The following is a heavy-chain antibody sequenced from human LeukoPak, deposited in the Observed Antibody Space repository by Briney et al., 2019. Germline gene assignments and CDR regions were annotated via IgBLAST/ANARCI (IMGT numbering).Heavy chain of an antibody. D-gene: IGHD4-23*01. J-gene: IGHJ5*02. V-gene: IGHV1-2*02. CDR2: VNPKKGDT. CDR3: ARDLVKMVTITPENRFDP. Sequence: GASVKVSCKACGYIFTDYYMHWVGQAPGQGLEWMGWVNPKKGDTGYAQKFQGRVTMTRDTSIQTVYMELSGLRSDDTAIYYCARDLVKMVTITPENRFDPWGQGTLVTVSS. CDR1: GYIFTDYY.